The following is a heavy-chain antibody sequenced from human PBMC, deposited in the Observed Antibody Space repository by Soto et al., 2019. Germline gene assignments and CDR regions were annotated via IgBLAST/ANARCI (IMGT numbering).Heavy chain of an antibody. CDR1: GFTFSSYS. CDR2: ISSSSSYI. D-gene: IGHD4-17*01. J-gene: IGHJ4*02. V-gene: IGHV3-21*01. Sequence: XGSLRLSCAASGFTFSSYSMNWVRQAPGKGLEWVSSISSSSSYIYYADSVKGRFTISRDNAKNSLYLQMNSLRAEDTAVYYCAREGRETTSMDYWGQGTLVTVSS. CDR3: AREGRETTSMDY.